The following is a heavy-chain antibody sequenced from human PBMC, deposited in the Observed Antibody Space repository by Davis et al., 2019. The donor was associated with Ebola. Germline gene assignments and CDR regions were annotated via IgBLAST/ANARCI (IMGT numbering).Heavy chain of an antibody. J-gene: IGHJ4*02. CDR3: ATGVKSDGAFDY. CDR1: GYTFTSYG. Sequence: ASVKVSCKASGYTFTSYGISWVRQAPGQGLEWMGWISAYNGNTNYVQKLQGRVTMTTDTSTSTAYMELRSLRSEDTAVYYCATGVKSDGAFDYWGQGTLVTVSS. V-gene: IGHV1-18*01. D-gene: IGHD4-17*01. CDR2: ISAYNGNT.